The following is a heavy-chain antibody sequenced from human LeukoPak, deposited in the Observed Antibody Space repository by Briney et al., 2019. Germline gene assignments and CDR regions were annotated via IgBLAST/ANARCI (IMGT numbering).Heavy chain of an antibody. Sequence: PGGSLRLSCAASGFTFSSYWMSWVRQAPGKGLQSVACISQDVSHKYYVDSVKGRFTISRDNAKNSLHLEMNSLRAEDTALYYCARVGYNGWNFENWGQGTLVTVSS. J-gene: IGHJ4*02. V-gene: IGHV3-7*01. D-gene: IGHD5-12*01. CDR3: ARVGYNGWNFEN. CDR2: ISQDVSHK. CDR1: GFTFSSYW.